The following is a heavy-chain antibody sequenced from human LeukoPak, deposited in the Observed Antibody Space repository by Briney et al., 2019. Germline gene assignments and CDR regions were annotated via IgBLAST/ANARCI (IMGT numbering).Heavy chain of an antibody. V-gene: IGHV4-39*07. Sequence: SETLSLTCTVSGGSISSSSYYWGWIRQPPGKGLEWIGSIYYSGSTYYNPSLKSRVTISVDTSKNQFSLKLSSVTAANTAVYYCARGAYTHSSTFFGYWYFDLWGRGTLVTVSS. D-gene: IGHD6-13*01. J-gene: IGHJ2*01. CDR2: IYYSGST. CDR1: GGSISSSSYY. CDR3: ARGAYTHSSTFFGYWYFDL.